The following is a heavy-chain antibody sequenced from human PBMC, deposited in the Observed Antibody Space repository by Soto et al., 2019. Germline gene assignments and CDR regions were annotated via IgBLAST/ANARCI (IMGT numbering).Heavy chain of an antibody. D-gene: IGHD3-10*01. V-gene: IGHV4-59*01. Sequence: QVQLQESGPGLVKPSETLSLTCTVSGGSIRSYYWSWIRQPPGKRLEWIGYIYYSGSTNYVPSLKIRVTLSVDTSKYQMSMKLSYVTAAATAVYYWATGGGRFNYGMDVWGQGTTVTVSS. CDR3: ATGGGRFNYGMDV. CDR2: IYYSGST. CDR1: GGSIRSYY. J-gene: IGHJ6*02.